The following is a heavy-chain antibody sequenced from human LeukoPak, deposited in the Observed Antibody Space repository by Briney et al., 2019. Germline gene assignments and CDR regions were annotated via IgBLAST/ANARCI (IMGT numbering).Heavy chain of an antibody. CDR3: ARHYGP. J-gene: IGHJ5*02. CDR2: IYYSGST. D-gene: IGHD3-10*01. Sequence: ASETLSLTCTVSGGSISSHYWSWIRQPPGKGLEWIGYIYYSGSTNYNPSLKSRVTISVDTSKNQFSLKLNSVTAADTAVYYCARHYGPWGQGTLVTVSS. V-gene: IGHV4-59*08. CDR1: GGSISSHY.